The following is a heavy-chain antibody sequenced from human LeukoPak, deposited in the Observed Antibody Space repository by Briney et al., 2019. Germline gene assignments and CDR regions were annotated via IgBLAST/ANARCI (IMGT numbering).Heavy chain of an antibody. J-gene: IGHJ6*02. D-gene: IGHD6-13*01. Sequence: GGFLRLSCAASGFTFSSCEMNWVRQAPGKGLEWVAYISSSGSPIYHADSVKGRFTISRDNAKNSLYLQMNSLRAEDTAVYYCARESAAGNDYYAMDVWGQGTTVTVSS. CDR3: ARESAAGNDYYAMDV. V-gene: IGHV3-48*03. CDR1: GFTFSSCE. CDR2: ISSSGSPI.